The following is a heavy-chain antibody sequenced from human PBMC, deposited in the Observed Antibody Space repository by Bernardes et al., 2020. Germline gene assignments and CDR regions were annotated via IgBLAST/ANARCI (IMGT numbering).Heavy chain of an antibody. V-gene: IGHV4-39*01. Sequence: SETLSLTCTVSGDSISSSRYYWGWIRQPPGKGLEWIGTIYYSGSTYYNPSLKSRVTISVDTSKNQLSLKLSSVTAADTAVYYCARLRPGSNWELNKEFDYWGQGTLVTVSS. CDR1: GDSISSSRYY. CDR3: ARLRPGSNWELNKEFDY. J-gene: IGHJ4*02. D-gene: IGHD1-26*01. CDR2: IYYSGST.